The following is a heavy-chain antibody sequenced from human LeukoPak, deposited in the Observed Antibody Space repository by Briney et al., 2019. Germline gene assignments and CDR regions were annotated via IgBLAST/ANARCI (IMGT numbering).Heavy chain of an antibody. D-gene: IGHD6-13*01. J-gene: IGHJ4*02. V-gene: IGHV1-69*13. CDR2: IIPIFGTA. CDR1: GYTFTSYG. Sequence: ASVKVSCKASGYTFTSYGISWVRQAPGQGLEWMGGIIPIFGTANYAQKFQGRVTITADESTSTAYMELSSLRSEDTAVYYCALGSGYSSSWPVENLYYFDYWGQGTLVTVSS. CDR3: ALGSGYSSSWPVENLYYFDY.